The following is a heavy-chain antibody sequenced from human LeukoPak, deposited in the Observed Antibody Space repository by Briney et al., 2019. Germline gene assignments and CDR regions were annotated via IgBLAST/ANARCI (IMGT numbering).Heavy chain of an antibody. J-gene: IGHJ4*02. V-gene: IGHV3-7*03. Sequence: SGGSLRLSCAASGFTFSSYWMSWVRQAPGKGLEWVANIKQDGSEKYYVDSVKGRFTISRDNAKNSLYLQMNSLRVEDTAVYHCARGSGYSSGWFEYWGQGSLVTVSS. D-gene: IGHD6-19*01. CDR1: GFTFSSYW. CDR3: ARGSGYSSGWFEY. CDR2: IKQDGSEK.